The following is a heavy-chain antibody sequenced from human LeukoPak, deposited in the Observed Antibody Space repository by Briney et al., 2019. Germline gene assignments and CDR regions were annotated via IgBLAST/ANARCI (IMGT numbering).Heavy chain of an antibody. J-gene: IGHJ1*01. D-gene: IGHD1-26*01. V-gene: IGHV1-2*02. Sequence: ASVKVSCKASGYTFTGYYIHWVRQAPGQGLESMGWISPNTGDTKYSQKFQGRVTMTSDTSITTAYMELSRLRSDDTAVYYCARGKGRIVGALEHWGQGTLVTVSS. CDR3: ARGKGRIVGALEH. CDR1: GYTFTGYY. CDR2: ISPNTGDT.